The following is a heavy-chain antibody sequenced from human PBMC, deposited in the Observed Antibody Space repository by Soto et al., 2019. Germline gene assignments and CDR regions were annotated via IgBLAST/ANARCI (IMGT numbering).Heavy chain of an antibody. CDR3: AKDRGIAARSLVYWFDP. V-gene: IGHV3-9*01. J-gene: IGHJ5*02. CDR2: ISWNSGSI. D-gene: IGHD6-6*01. CDR1: GFTFDDYA. Sequence: GGSLRLSCAASGFTFDDYAMHWVRQAPGKGLEWVSGISWNSGSIGYADSVKGRFTISRDNAKNSLYLQMNSLRAEDTALYYCAKDRGIAARSLVYWFDPWGQGTLVTVSS.